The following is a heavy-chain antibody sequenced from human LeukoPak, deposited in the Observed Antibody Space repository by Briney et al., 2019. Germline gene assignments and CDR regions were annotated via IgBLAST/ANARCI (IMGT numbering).Heavy chain of an antibody. D-gene: IGHD6-6*01. CDR1: GGSLSNTNAY. J-gene: IGHJ4*02. V-gene: IGHV4-39*01. CDR2: IYYSGSP. Sequence: SETLSLTRPLSGGSLSNTNAYSAWIRQPPGKGLECIGSIYYSGSPYYNPSLKSRVTISVDTSKNQFSLRLSSVTAADTAVYQGATLMSAKASSDYWGQGTLVTVSS. CDR3: ATLMSAKASSDY.